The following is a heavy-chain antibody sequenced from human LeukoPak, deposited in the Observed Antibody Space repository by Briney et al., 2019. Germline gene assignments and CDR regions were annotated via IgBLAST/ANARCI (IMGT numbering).Heavy chain of an antibody. V-gene: IGHV3-21*04. CDR1: GFTFSSYS. Sequence: GGSLRLSCAASGFTFSSYSMNWVRQAPGKGLEWVSSISSSSSYIYYADSVKGRFTISGDNAKNSLYLQMNSLRAGDTAIYYCAKDHCSSTSCHFDYWGQGTLVTVSS. CDR3: AKDHCSSTSCHFDY. J-gene: IGHJ4*02. D-gene: IGHD2-2*01. CDR2: ISSSSSYI.